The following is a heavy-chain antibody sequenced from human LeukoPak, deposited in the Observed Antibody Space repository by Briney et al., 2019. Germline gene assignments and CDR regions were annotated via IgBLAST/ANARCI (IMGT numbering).Heavy chain of an antibody. V-gene: IGHV3-7*01. CDR1: GFPFSSYW. J-gene: IGHJ4*02. D-gene: IGHD2-2*01. CDR2: INQDGSEK. Sequence: GGSLRLSCAASGFPFSSYWMTWVRQAPGKGLEWVANINQDGSEKSYVDSVRGRFTISRDNAKNSLYLQMHSLRVEDTALYYCARDRCSSTSCFFDYWGQGTLVTVSS. CDR3: ARDRCSSTSCFFDY.